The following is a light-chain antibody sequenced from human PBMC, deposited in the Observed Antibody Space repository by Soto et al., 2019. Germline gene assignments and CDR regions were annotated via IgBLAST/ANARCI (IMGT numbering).Light chain of an antibody. V-gene: IGLV2-23*02. Sequence: VLTQPASVSGSPGQSITISCTGTSSDVGSYNLVSWYQQHPGKAPKLMIYEVSKRPSGVSNRFSGSKSGNTASLTISGLQAEDEADYYCCSYAGSRTSYVFGTGTKVTVL. J-gene: IGLJ1*01. CDR3: CSYAGSRTSYV. CDR2: EVS. CDR1: SSDVGSYNL.